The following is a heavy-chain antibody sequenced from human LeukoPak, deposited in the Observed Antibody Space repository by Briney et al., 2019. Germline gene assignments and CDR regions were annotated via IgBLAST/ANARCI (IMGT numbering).Heavy chain of an antibody. CDR2: ITRSSSYI. Sequence: GSLILSCAASGFTFSSYSMNGVRQAPGKGLEGVSSITRSSSYIYYAVSVKGRFTISRDNAKNSLYLQMNSLRAEDTAVYYCARSSTYYYDSSGYYYIVDAFDSWGQGTMVTVSS. CDR1: GFTFSSYS. CDR3: ARSSTYYYDSSGYYYIVDAFDS. J-gene: IGHJ3*02. V-gene: IGHV3-21*01. D-gene: IGHD3-22*01.